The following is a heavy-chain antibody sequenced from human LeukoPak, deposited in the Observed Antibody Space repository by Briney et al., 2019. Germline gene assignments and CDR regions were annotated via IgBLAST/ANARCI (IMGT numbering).Heavy chain of an antibody. CDR1: GGTFSSYA. CDR2: IIPIFGTA. D-gene: IGHD3-3*01. V-gene: IGHV1-69*13. CDR3: ARVRNFWSGSYFDY. Sequence: SVKVSCKASGGTFSSYAISWVRQAPGQGLEWMGGIIPIFGTANYAQKFQGRVTITADESTSTAYMELSSLRSEDTAVYYCARVRNFWSGSYFDYWGQGTLVTVSS. J-gene: IGHJ4*02.